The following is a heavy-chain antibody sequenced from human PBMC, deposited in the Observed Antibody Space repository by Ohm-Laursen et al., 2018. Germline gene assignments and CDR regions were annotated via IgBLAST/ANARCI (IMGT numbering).Heavy chain of an antibody. CDR1: GYTFTSYD. D-gene: IGHD3-3*01. J-gene: IGHJ6*02. V-gene: IGHV1-8*01. CDR3: ARGFDRLRFLEWLPNMDV. Sequence: GASVKVSCKASGYTFTSYDFNWVRQASGQGLEWMGWMNPNSGNTGYAEKFQGRVTMTRGTSIRTAYMELSSRRVEDTAVYYCARGFDRLRFLEWLPNMDVWGQGTTVTVSS. CDR2: MNPNSGNT.